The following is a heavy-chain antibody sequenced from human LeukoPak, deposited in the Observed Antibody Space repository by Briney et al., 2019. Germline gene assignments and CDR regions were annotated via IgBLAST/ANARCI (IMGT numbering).Heavy chain of an antibody. Sequence: PSETLSLTCTVSGGSISSYYWSWVRQPPGKGLEWIGFVYYTGSTNYNPYLKSRVTISVDTSKNQFSMKLRSVTAADTAVYYCAREGSGWYRGHYYYYMDVWGKGTTVTVSS. CDR3: AREGSGWYRGHYYYYMDV. CDR1: GGSISSYY. CDR2: VYYTGST. J-gene: IGHJ6*03. D-gene: IGHD6-19*01. V-gene: IGHV4-59*01.